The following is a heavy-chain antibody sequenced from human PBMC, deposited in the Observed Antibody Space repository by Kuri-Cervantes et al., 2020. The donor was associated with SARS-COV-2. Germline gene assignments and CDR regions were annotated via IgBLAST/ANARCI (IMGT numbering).Heavy chain of an antibody. V-gene: IGHV6-1*01. CDR1: GDSVSSNSAA. D-gene: IGHD1-26*01. CDR2: TYYRSKWYN. CDR3: ARESTESYYYYYYMDV. Sequence: SQTLSLTCAISGDSVSSNSAAWNWIRQSPSRGLERLGRTYYRSKWYNDYAVSVKSRITINPGTSKNQFSLQLNSVTPEDTAVYYCARESTESYYYYYYMDVWGKGTTVTVSS. J-gene: IGHJ6*03.